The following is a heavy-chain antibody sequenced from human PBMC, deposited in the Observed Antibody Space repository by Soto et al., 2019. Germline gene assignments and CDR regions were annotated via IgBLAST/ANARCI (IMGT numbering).Heavy chain of an antibody. CDR1: GFTFSSYA. V-gene: IGHV3-23*01. J-gene: IGHJ6*02. D-gene: IGHD6-6*01. Sequence: PGGSLRLSCAASGFTFSSYAMSWVRQAPGEGLEWVSAISGSGGSTYYADSVKGRFTISRDNSKNTLYLQMNSLRAEDTAVYYCARDRSREARIAARPPPHYYGMDVWGQGTTVTVSS. CDR2: ISGSGGST. CDR3: ARDRSREARIAARPPPHYYGMDV.